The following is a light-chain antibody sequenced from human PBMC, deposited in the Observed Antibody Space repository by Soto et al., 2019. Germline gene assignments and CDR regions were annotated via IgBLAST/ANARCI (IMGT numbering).Light chain of an antibody. J-gene: IGLJ1*01. CDR1: SSDVGGFTY. CDR3: SSYTSRSTRV. Sequence: QSALTQPASVSGSPGQSITISCTGTSSDVGGFTYVSWCQQYPGKAPKLMIYEVSNRPSGVSNRFSGSKSGNTASLTISGLQAEDEADYYCSSYTSRSTRVFGPGTKLTVL. CDR2: EVS. V-gene: IGLV2-14*01.